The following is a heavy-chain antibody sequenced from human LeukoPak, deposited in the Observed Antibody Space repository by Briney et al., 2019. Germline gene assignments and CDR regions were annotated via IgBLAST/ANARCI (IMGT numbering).Heavy chain of an antibody. Sequence: PSETLSLTCAVSGYAISSGYYWGWIWQPPGKGLEWIGSIYHSGNTYYNPSLKSRVTISVDTSKNQFSLKMRSVTAADTAMFYCARGDPAASLLIDYWGRGTLVTVSS. V-gene: IGHV4-38-2*01. D-gene: IGHD2-2*01. J-gene: IGHJ4*02. CDR3: ARGDPAASLLIDY. CDR1: GYAISSGYY. CDR2: IYHSGNT.